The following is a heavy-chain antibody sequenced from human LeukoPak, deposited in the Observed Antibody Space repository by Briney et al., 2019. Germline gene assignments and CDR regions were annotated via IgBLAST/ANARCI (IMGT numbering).Heavy chain of an antibody. D-gene: IGHD3-3*01. CDR2: IKQDGSET. CDR3: ARASPKLRLPDNRFDP. J-gene: IGHJ5*02. CDR1: GFTFSRYW. V-gene: IGHV3-7*01. Sequence: GGSLRLSCAASGFTFSRYWMNWVRQAPGKGLEWVANIKQDGSETYYVDSVKGRFTISRDNARNSLYLQMNSLRAGDTAIYYCARASPKLRLPDNRFDPWGQGILVTVSS.